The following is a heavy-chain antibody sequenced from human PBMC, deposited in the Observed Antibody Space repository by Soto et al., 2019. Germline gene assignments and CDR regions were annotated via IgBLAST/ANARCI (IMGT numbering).Heavy chain of an antibody. J-gene: IGHJ4*02. Sequence: GGSLRLSCAASGFTFSTYAMSWVRQAPGKGLEWVSAISNSGGTIYYADSVQGRFTISRDNSKNTLYLQMNSLRAEDTAVYYCASNGGYYDILTGYTYYFDYWGQGTLVTVSS. CDR3: ASNGGYYDILTGYTYYFDY. CDR2: ISNSGGTI. V-gene: IGHV3-23*01. CDR1: GFTFSTYA. D-gene: IGHD3-9*01.